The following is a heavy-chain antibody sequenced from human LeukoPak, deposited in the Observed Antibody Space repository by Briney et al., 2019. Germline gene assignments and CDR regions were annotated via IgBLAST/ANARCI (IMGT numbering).Heavy chain of an antibody. CDR1: GYTFTSYG. CDR2: ISAYNGNT. CDR3: AREISNYCSSTSCYYGNFDY. Sequence: GASVKVSCKASGYTFTSYGISWVRQAPGQGLEWMGWISAYNGNTNYAQKLQGRVTMTTDTSTSTAYKELRSLRSDDTAVYYCAREISNYCSSTSCYYGNFDYWGQGTLVTVSS. J-gene: IGHJ4*02. V-gene: IGHV1-18*01. D-gene: IGHD2-2*01.